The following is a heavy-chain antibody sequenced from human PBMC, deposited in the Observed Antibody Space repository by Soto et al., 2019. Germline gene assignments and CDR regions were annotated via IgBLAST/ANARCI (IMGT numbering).Heavy chain of an antibody. CDR3: VRDYYDTSGYPNTFDM. D-gene: IGHD3-22*01. J-gene: IGHJ3*02. Sequence: GGSLRLSCAVSGFSFGNYWMSWVRQAPGKGLEWLASIKEDGSERYYLDSVKGRFTISRDNAKNSLYLDLTRLRAEDTAVYFCVRDYYDTSGYPNTFDMWGQGTMVTVSS. V-gene: IGHV3-7*01. CDR1: GFSFGNYW. CDR2: IKEDGSER.